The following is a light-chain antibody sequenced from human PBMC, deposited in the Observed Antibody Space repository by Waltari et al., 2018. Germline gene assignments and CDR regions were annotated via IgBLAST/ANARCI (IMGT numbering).Light chain of an antibody. CDR2: END. J-gene: IGLJ3*02. CDR1: NSNFGNDY. Sequence: QSVLTQPPSVSAAPGQKVTISCSGGNSNFGNDYVSWYQQLPGTAPKLLIYENDKRPSVSPDRFAGSKSGTSATLAITGLQSGDEANYYCGTWDNSLSGGVFGGGTWLTVL. V-gene: IGLV1-51*02. CDR3: GTWDNSLSGGV.